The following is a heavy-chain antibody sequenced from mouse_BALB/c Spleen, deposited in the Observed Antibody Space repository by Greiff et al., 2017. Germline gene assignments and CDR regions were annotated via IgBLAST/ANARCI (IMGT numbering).Heavy chain of an antibody. V-gene: IGHV14-3*02. CDR2: IDPANGNT. CDR1: GFNIKDTY. Sequence: EVQLQQSGAELVKPGASVKLSCPASGFNIKDTYMPWVKQRPEQGLEWIGRIDPANGNTKYDPKFQGKATITADTSSNTAYLQLSSLTSEDTAVYYCATYYGSSYPSWGQGTTLTVSS. D-gene: IGHD1-1*01. CDR3: ATYYGSSYPS. J-gene: IGHJ2*01.